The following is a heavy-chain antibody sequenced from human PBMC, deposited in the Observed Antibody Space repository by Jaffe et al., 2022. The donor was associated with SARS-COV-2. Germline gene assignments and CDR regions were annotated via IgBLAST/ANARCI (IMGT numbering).Heavy chain of an antibody. CDR1: GYTFTSNG. CDR3: ARDHYDSSGMPDY. J-gene: IGHJ4*02. Sequence: QVQLVQSGAEVKKPGASVKVSCKASGYTFTSNGISWVRQAPGQGLEWLGWISGYNGHTQYAQRVQGRVTMTTDTSTNTAYMELRSLRSADTAVYYCARDHYDSSGMPDYWGQGTLVTVSS. D-gene: IGHD3-22*01. V-gene: IGHV1-18*01. CDR2: ISGYNGHT.